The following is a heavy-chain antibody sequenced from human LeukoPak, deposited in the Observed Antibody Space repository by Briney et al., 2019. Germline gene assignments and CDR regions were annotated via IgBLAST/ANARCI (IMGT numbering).Heavy chain of an antibody. J-gene: IGHJ4*02. Sequence: SETLSLTCAVYGGSFSGYYWSWIRQPPGKGLEWIGEINHSGSTNYNPSLKSRVTISVDTSRNQFSLKLSSVTAADTAVYYCASPHNCSSTSCYRGANYWGQGTLVTVSS. CDR1: GGSFSGYY. CDR3: ASPHNCSSTSCYRGANY. D-gene: IGHD2-2*02. V-gene: IGHV4-34*01. CDR2: INHSGST.